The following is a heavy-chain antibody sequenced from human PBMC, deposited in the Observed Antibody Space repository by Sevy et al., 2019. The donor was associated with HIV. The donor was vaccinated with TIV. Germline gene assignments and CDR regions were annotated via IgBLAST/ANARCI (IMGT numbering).Heavy chain of an antibody. D-gene: IGHD2-15*01. CDR2: ISGSGDST. V-gene: IGHV3-23*01. J-gene: IGHJ2*01. Sequence: GGFLRLSCVASGFTFSSYAMSWVRQAPGKGLEWVSVISGSGDSTYYTDSVKGRFTISRDNSKNTLYLQMNSLRAEDTAVYYCANPHWWGSPTPLLYFDLWGRGTLVTVSS. CDR1: GFTFSSYA. CDR3: ANPHWWGSPTPLLYFDL.